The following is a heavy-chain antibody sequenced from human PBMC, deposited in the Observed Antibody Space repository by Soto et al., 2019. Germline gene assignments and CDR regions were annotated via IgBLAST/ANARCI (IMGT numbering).Heavy chain of an antibody. J-gene: IGHJ4*02. CDR1: GFTFSSYS. Sequence: EVQLVESGGGLVQPGGSLRLSCAASGFTFSSYSMNWVRQAPGKGLEWVSYISLSYTTIYYADSVKGRFTISRDNAKNSLYLQMNSLRAEDTAVYYCASGRYGDGFGYWGQGTLVTVSS. V-gene: IGHV3-48*01. CDR3: ASGRYGDGFGY. CDR2: ISLSYTTI. D-gene: IGHD4-17*01.